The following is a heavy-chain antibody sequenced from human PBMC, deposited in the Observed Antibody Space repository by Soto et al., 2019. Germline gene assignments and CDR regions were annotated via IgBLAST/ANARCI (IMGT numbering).Heavy chain of an antibody. CDR2: IIPIFGTA. CDR3: ARAPNYGGNSAGYYYGMDV. D-gene: IGHD4-17*01. CDR1: GGTFSSYA. Sequence: ASVKVSCKASGGTFSSYAISWVRQAPGQGLEWMGGIIPIFGTANYAQKFQGRVTITADESTSTAYMELSSLRSEDTAVYYCARAPNYGGNSAGYYYGMDVWGQGTTVTVSS. J-gene: IGHJ6*02. V-gene: IGHV1-69*13.